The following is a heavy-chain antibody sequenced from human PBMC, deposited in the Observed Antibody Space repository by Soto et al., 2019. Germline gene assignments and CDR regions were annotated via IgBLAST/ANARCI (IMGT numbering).Heavy chain of an antibody. J-gene: IGHJ6*02. CDR1: GFTVSSNY. CDR3: ARVGYCSSTSCAALGYYGMDV. CDR2: IYSGGST. V-gene: IGHV3-53*01. Sequence: PGGSLRLSCAASGFTVSSNYMSWVRQAPGKGLEWVSVIYSGGSTYYADSVKGRFTISRDNSKNTLYLQMNSLRAEDTAVYYCARVGYCSSTSCAALGYYGMDVWGQGTTVTVSS. D-gene: IGHD2-2*01.